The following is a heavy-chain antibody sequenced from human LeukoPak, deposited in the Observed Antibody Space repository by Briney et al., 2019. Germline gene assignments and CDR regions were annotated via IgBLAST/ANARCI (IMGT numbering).Heavy chain of an antibody. Sequence: SETLSLTCTVSDGAIAGYSWSWIRQPPGKGLEWIGSIYYSGSTYYNPSLKSRVTISVDTSNNQFSLKLSSVTAADTAVYYCARQVGMTAAAVHDPWGQGTLVTVSS. V-gene: IGHV4-39*01. J-gene: IGHJ5*02. D-gene: IGHD6-25*01. CDR3: ARQVGMTAAAVHDP. CDR2: IYYSGST. CDR1: DGAIAGYS.